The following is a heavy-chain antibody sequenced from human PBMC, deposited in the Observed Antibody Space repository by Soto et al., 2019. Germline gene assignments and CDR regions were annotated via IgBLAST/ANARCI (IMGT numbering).Heavy chain of an antibody. CDR1: GGSISSSSYY. CDR3: ARHSGHIFFDY. J-gene: IGHJ4*02. Sequence: QLQLQESGPGLVKPSETLSLTCTVSGGSISSSSYYWGWIRQPPGKGLEWIGSIYYSGSTYYNPSRKXRXTXAXXTSKTQFSLKLSSVTAADTAVYYCARHSGHIFFDYWGQGTLVTVSS. D-gene: IGHD5-12*01. V-gene: IGHV4-39*01. CDR2: IYYSGST.